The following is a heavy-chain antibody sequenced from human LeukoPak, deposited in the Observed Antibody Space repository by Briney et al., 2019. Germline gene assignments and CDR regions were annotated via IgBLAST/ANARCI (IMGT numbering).Heavy chain of an antibody. D-gene: IGHD2-2*01. CDR2: ISSSSTYV. J-gene: IGHJ6*02. Sequence: GGSLRLSCAASGFPFSSYAMSWVRQAPGKGLEWVSSISSSSTYVYYANSVKGRFTISRDNAKGSLFLQLNSLRAEDTAVYYCARSFCNSASCYYYYYSGLDVWGQGTTVTVSS. CDR3: ARSFCNSASCYYYYYSGLDV. V-gene: IGHV3-21*06. CDR1: GFPFSSYA.